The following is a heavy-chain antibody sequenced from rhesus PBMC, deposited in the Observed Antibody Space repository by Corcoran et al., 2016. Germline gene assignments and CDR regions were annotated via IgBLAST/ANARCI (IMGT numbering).Heavy chain of an antibody. CDR2: IYGNSAST. CDR3: ARVPFSYYSDNRFDV. CDR1: GGSISGYYY. J-gene: IGHJ5-1*01. Sequence: QVKLQQWGEGLVKPSETLSLTCAVYGGSISGYYYWSWIRQPPGKGLEWIGYIYGNSASTHYNPSLKTRVTISKDTSKNQFSLKLSSVTAADTAVYYCARVPFSYYSDNRFDVWGPGVLVTVSS. D-gene: IGHD3-16*01. V-gene: IGHV4-73*01.